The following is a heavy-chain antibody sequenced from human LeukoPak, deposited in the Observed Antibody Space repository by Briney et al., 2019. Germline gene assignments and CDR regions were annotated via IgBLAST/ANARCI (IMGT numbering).Heavy chain of an antibody. CDR2: ISAYNGNT. CDR1: GYTFNSYG. Sequence: ASVKVSCKVFGYTFNSYGISWVRQAPGPGLEWMGWISAYNGNTNYAQKLQGRVTVTTDTSTSTAYMELRSLRSDDTAVYYCARMERYYDILTGAMDVWGKGTTVTVSS. CDR3: ARMERYYDILTGAMDV. V-gene: IGHV1-18*04. D-gene: IGHD3-9*01. J-gene: IGHJ6*04.